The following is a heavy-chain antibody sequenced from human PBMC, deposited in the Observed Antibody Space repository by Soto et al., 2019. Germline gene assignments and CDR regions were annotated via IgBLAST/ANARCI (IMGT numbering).Heavy chain of an antibody. V-gene: IGHV1-8*01. CDR3: ARGVSAGVDY. CDR2: MQPSTGRT. J-gene: IGHJ4*02. CDR1: GYSFTSLD. D-gene: IGHD1-26*01. Sequence: QVQLVQSGAEVREPGASVKVSCKASGYSFTSLDINWVRQTAGQGLEWMGWMQPSTGRTGYAQKFQGRVPMTRDSSINTAYRELTTLTHDDTSFYCCARGVSAGVDYWGQGTLVTVSS.